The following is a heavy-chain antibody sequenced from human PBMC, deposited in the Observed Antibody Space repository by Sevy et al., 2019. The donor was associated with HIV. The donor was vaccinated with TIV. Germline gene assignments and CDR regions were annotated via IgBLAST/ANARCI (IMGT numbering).Heavy chain of an antibody. CDR3: ARDKGSSGWFDP. CDR2: IYYSGST. CDR1: GGSVSSGSYY. Sequence: LSLTCTVSGGSVSSGSYYWSWIRQPPGKGLEWIGYIYYSGSTNYNPSLKSRVTISVDTSKNQFSLKLSSVTAADTAVYYCARDKGSSGWFDPWGQGTLVTVSS. J-gene: IGHJ5*02. V-gene: IGHV4-61*01. D-gene: IGHD6-6*01.